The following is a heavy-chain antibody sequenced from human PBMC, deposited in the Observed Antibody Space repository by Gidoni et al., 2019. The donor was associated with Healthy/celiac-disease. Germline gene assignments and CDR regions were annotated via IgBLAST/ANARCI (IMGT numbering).Heavy chain of an antibody. D-gene: IGHD4-17*01. V-gene: IGHV3-23*01. J-gene: IGHJ4*02. CDR3: AKDRGYYGDYPLG. Sequence: FTISRDNSKNTLYLQMNSLRAEDTAVYYCAKDRGYYGDYPLGWGQGTLVTVSS.